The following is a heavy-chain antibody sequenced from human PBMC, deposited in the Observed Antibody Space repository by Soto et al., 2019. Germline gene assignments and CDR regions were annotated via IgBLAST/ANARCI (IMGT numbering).Heavy chain of an antibody. V-gene: IGHV1-69*06. CDR1: GGTFSSYA. CDR3: ARRGIVVVEAFDI. CDR2: IIPIFGTA. D-gene: IGHD2-2*01. J-gene: IGHJ3*02. Sequence: SVKVSCKASGGTFSSYAISWVRQAPGQGLEWMGGIIPIFGTANYAQKFQGRGTITADKSTSTAYMELSSLRSEDTAVYYCARRGIVVVEAFDIWGQGTMVTVSS.